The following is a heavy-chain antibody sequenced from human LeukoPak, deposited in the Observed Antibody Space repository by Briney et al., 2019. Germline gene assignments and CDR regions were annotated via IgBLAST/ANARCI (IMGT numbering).Heavy chain of an antibody. J-gene: IGHJ5*02. CDR2: MNPNSGNT. D-gene: IGHD3-10*01. Sequence: GASVKVSCKASGYTFTSYDINWVRQATGQGLEWMGWMNPNSGNTGYAQKFQGRVTITRNTSISTAYMELSSLRSEDTAVYYCARDLAVGRYYASGTYNGWWFDPWGQGTLVTVSS. CDR3: ARDLAVGRYYASGTYNGWWFDP. V-gene: IGHV1-8*03. CDR1: GYTFTSYD.